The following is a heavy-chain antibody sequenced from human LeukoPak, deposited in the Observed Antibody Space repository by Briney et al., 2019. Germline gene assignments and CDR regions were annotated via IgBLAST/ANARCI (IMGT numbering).Heavy chain of an antibody. Sequence: SVKVSCKASGGTFSSYAISWVRQAPGQGLEWMGEIIPIFGATNYAQKFQGRVTITADESTSAAYMELSSLRSEDTAVYYCARDPIEDRDVYCSGGSCYSRGNGMDVWGQGTTVTVSS. CDR2: IIPIFGAT. V-gene: IGHV1-69*01. CDR1: GGTFSSYA. CDR3: ARDPIEDRDVYCSGGSCYSRGNGMDV. D-gene: IGHD2-15*01. J-gene: IGHJ6*02.